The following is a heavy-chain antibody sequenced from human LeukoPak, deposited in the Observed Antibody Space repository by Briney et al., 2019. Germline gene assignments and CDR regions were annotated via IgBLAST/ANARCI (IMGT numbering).Heavy chain of an antibody. CDR3: ARDHCSSTSCYYYFDY. J-gene: IGHJ4*02. CDR1: GFTFSTDS. Sequence: GGSLRLSCAASGFTFSTDSMNWVRQAPGKGLEWVSSISSSSSYIYYADSVKGRFTISRDNAKNSLYLQMNSLRAEDTAVYYCARDHCSSTSCYYYFDYWGQGTLVTVSS. V-gene: IGHV3-21*01. D-gene: IGHD2-2*01. CDR2: ISSSSSYI.